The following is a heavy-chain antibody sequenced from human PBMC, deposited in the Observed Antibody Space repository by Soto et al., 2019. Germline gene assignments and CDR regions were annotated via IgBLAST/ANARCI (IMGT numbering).Heavy chain of an antibody. D-gene: IGHD2-2*01. CDR1: GFTFDDYA. V-gene: IGHV3-9*01. J-gene: IGHJ3*01. CDR3: TKGASTSCFSAFDL. Sequence: EVQLVESGGGVVQPGRSLRLSCSASGFTFDDYAMNWVRQAPGKGLEWVSSINWNSGNIVYADSVRGRFTISRDNAKTSLHLQMNSLRAEDTALYYCTKGASTSCFSAFDLWGQGTMVTVSS. CDR2: INWNSGNI.